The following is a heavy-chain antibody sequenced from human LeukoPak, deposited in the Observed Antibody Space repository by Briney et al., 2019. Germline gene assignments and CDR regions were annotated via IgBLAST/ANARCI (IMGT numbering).Heavy chain of an antibody. V-gene: IGHV1-69*04. Sequence: GASVKVSCKASGGTFSSYTISWVRQAPGQGLEWMGRIIPILGIANYAQKFQGRVTITADKSTSTAYMELRSLRSDDTAVYYCARDRVGLPSGWFDPWGQGTLVTVSS. D-gene: IGHD1-26*01. CDR3: ARDRVGLPSGWFDP. J-gene: IGHJ5*02. CDR2: IIPILGIA. CDR1: GGTFSSYT.